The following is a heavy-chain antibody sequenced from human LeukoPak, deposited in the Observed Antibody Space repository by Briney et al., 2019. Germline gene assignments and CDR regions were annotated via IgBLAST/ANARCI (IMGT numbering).Heavy chain of an antibody. CDR3: ARASYGSGSYYHWYYYYGMDV. Sequence: ASVKVSCKASGYTFTSYDINWVRQATGQGLEWMGWMNPNSGNTGYAQKFQGRVTMTRNTSISTAYMELSSLRSEDTAVYYCARASYGSGSYYHWYYYYGMDVWGQGTTVTVSS. J-gene: IGHJ6*02. CDR1: GYTFTSYD. V-gene: IGHV1-8*01. CDR2: MNPNSGNT. D-gene: IGHD3-10*01.